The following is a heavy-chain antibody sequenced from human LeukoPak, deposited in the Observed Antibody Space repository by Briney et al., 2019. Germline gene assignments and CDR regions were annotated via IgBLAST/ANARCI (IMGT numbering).Heavy chain of an antibody. D-gene: IGHD6-6*01. J-gene: IGHJ5*02. Sequence: SETLSLTCTVSGGSISSYYWSWIRQPPGKGLEWIGYIYSSGSTNYSPSLKSRVTISVDTSKNQLSLKLSSVTAADTAVYYCARRRSGTSSEFDPWGQGTLVTVSS. V-gene: IGHV4-59*08. CDR3: ARRRSGTSSEFDP. CDR1: GGSISSYY. CDR2: IYSSGST.